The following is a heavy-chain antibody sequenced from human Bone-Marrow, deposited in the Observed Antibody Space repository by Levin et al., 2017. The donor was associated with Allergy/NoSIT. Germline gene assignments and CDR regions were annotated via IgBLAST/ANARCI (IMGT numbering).Heavy chain of an antibody. J-gene: IGHJ6*02. CDR3: ARVGLEWLLTHYYYYYGMDV. CDR1: GFTFSSYA. V-gene: IGHV3-30*04. Sequence: PGGSLRLSCAASGFTFSSYAMHWVRQAPGKGLEWVAVISYDGSNKYYADSVKGRFTISRDNSKNTLYLQMNSLRAEDTAVYYCARVGLEWLLTHYYYYYGMDVWGQGTTVTVSS. D-gene: IGHD3-3*01. CDR2: ISYDGSNK.